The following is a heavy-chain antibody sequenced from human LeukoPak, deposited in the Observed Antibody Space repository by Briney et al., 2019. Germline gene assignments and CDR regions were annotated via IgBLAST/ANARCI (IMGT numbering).Heavy chain of an antibody. D-gene: IGHD1-1*01. Sequence: GASVKVSCKASGYTFTAYDMRWVRQALGQGLEWMGWIRPNSGETGFAQKFQGRVALTRDTSISAAYLELSRLRSDDTAVYYCVRSGYNWGFDYWGQGTLVAVSS. J-gene: IGHJ4*02. V-gene: IGHV1-2*02. CDR2: IRPNSGET. CDR1: GYTFTAYD. CDR3: VRSGYNWGFDY.